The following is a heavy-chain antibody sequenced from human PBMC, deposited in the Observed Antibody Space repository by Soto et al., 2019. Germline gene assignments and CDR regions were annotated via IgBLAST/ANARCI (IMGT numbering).Heavy chain of an antibody. D-gene: IGHD1-1*01. J-gene: IGHJ4*02. CDR1: GFTFSIYL. CDR3: TRGPRSTSTGTGAF. CDR2: INDDGSST. V-gene: IGHV3-74*01. Sequence: GGSLRRSCAASGFTFSIYLMHWGRQVPGKGPEWVSRINDDGSSTNYADSVKGRFTISRDNAKNTLYLQMNDLRAEDTAVYYCTRGPRSTSTGTGAFWGQGTLVTVSS.